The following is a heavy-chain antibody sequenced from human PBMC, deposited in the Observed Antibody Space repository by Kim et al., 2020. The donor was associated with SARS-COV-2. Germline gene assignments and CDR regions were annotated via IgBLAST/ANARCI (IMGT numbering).Heavy chain of an antibody. CDR2: IYYSGST. V-gene: IGHV4-39*01. CDR1: GGSISSSSYY. D-gene: IGHD2-8*01. CDR3: ARHEKQCSGVCSDNWFDP. Sequence: SETLSLTCTVSGGSISSSSYYWGWIRQPPGKGLEWIGSIYYSGSTYYNPSLKSRVTISVDTSKNQFSLKLSSVTAADTAVYYCARHEKQCSGVCSDNWFDPWGQGTLVTVSS. J-gene: IGHJ5*02.